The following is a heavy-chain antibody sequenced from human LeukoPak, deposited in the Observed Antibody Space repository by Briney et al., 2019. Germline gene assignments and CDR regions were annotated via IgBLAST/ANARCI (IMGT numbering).Heavy chain of an antibody. D-gene: IGHD6-13*01. V-gene: IGHV4-59*12. Sequence: PSETLSLTCTVSGGSISSYYWSWIRQPPGKGLEWIGYIYYSGSTNYNPSLKSRVTISVDTSKNQFSLKLSSVTAADTAVYYCASGTSSQQLVPSDYWGQGTLVTVSS. CDR3: ASGTSSQQLVPSDY. CDR1: GGSISSYY. CDR2: IYYSGST. J-gene: IGHJ4*02.